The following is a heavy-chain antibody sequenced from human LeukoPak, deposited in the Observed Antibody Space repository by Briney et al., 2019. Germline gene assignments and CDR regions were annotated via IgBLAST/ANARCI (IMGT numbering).Heavy chain of an antibody. CDR1: GYTFSNFG. CDR3: AKDFYNSGGRWYDCFDI. V-gene: IGHV1-18*01. CDR2: ISGYNDDT. D-gene: IGHD2-15*01. J-gene: IGHJ3*02. Sequence: ASVKVSCKASGYTFSNFGISWVRQAPGQGLEWMGWISGYNDDTHSAQKFQGRVTITTDTSTNTAYMDLRSLRPDDTAMYYCAKDFYNSGGRWYDCFDIWGQGTMVTVSS.